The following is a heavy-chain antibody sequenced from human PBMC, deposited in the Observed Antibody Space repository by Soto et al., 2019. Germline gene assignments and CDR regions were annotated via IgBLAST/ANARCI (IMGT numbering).Heavy chain of an antibody. CDR1: GFTFSSYW. D-gene: IGHD3-3*01. CDR3: ARDLWGGYDYYYGMDV. CDR2: IKQDGSEK. Sequence: GGSLRLSCAASGFTFSSYWMSWVRQAPGKGLEWVANIKQDGSEKYYVDSVKGRFTISRDNAKNSLYLQMNSLRAEDTAVYYCARDLWGGYDYYYGMDVWGQGTTVTVSS. V-gene: IGHV3-7*05. J-gene: IGHJ6*02.